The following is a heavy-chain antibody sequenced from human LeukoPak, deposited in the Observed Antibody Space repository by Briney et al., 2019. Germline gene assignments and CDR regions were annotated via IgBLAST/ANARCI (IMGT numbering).Heavy chain of an antibody. CDR2: ISSDGITT. Sequence: GGSLRLSCTASGFNFGYYGMSWVRQAPGKGLEYVSAISSDGITTYYANSVKGRFTISRDNSKNTLYLQMGSLSAEDMAVYYCARDKYSGSDSPFDHWGQGTLVTVSS. CDR3: ARDKYSGSDSPFDH. J-gene: IGHJ4*02. D-gene: IGHD5-12*01. CDR1: GFNFGYYG. V-gene: IGHV3-64*01.